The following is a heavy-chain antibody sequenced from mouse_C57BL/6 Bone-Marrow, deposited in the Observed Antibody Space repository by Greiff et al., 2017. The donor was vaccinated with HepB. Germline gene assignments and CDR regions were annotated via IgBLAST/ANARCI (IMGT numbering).Heavy chain of an antibody. D-gene: IGHD1-1*01. Sequence: QVQLKQSGAELARPGASVKPSCKASGYTFTSYGISWVKQRTGQGLEWIGEIYPRSGNTYYNEKFKGKATLTADKSSSTAYMELRSLTSEDSAVYFCARLVLRYLYAMDYWGQGTSVTVSS. J-gene: IGHJ4*01. V-gene: IGHV1-81*01. CDR1: GYTFTSYG. CDR2: IYPRSGNT. CDR3: ARLVLRYLYAMDY.